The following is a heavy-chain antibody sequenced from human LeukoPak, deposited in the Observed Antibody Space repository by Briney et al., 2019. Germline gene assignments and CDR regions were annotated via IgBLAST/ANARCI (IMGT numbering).Heavy chain of an antibody. CDR3: ARASESYSGTVYYYYYYMDV. V-gene: IGHV1-46*01. Sequence: ASVKVSCKASGYTFTNYYMHWVRQAPGQGLEWMGIINPSGGSTSYAQKFQGRVTMTRGMSTSTVYMELSSLRSEDTAVYYCARASESYSGTVYYYYYYMDVWGKGTTVTVSS. CDR2: INPSGGST. D-gene: IGHD1-26*01. CDR1: GYTFTNYY. J-gene: IGHJ6*03.